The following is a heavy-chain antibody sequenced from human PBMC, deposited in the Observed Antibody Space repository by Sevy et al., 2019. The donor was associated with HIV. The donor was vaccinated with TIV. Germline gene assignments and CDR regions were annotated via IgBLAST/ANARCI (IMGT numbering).Heavy chain of an antibody. D-gene: IGHD6-19*01. CDR2: ISYDGSDK. Sequence: GGSLRLSCEASRLIFDTYAMHWVRRAPGQGLEWVAVISYDGSDKYYADAVEGRFTITRDNSKNTLYLQMNSLRTDDPAVYYCARVDYRSGWYGFVDYWGQGTPVTVS. CDR1: RLIFDTYA. J-gene: IGHJ4*02. CDR3: ARVDYRSGWYGFVDY. V-gene: IGHV3-30*04.